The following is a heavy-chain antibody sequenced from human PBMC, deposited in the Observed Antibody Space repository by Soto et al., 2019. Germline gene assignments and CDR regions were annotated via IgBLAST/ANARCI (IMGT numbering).Heavy chain of an antibody. D-gene: IGHD5-12*01. CDR3: VGGYSWADY. CDR2: ISYDGRDK. V-gene: IGHV3-30*03. J-gene: IGHJ4*02. Sequence: QVQLVESGGGVVQPGRSLRLSCAASGFTFTKYGMHWVRQAPGKGLEWVAVISYDGRDKYYADSVKGRFTISRDNFKSTLYLQMNSLRTEDTAVYYCVGGYSWADYWGQGTLVSV. CDR1: GFTFTKYG.